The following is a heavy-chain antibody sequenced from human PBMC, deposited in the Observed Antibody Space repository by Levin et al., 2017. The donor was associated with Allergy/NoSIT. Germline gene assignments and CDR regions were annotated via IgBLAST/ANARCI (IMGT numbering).Heavy chain of an antibody. Sequence: PGGSLRLSCAASGFPLRNYYMAWVRQAPGKGLEWVAHIKRDGSYEAYVDSVRGRFTISRDNFKNSLYLQMNSLRAEDTAVYYCARDSFGWNSLNYWGRGTLVTVSS. CDR1: GFPLRNYY. D-gene: IGHD3-10*01. V-gene: IGHV3-7*03. J-gene: IGHJ4*02. CDR3: ARDSFGWNSLNY. CDR2: IKRDGSYE.